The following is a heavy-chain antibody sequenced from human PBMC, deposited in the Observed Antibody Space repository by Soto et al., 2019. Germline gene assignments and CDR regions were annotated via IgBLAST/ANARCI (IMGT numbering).Heavy chain of an antibody. V-gene: IGHV3-21*01. D-gene: IGHD3-22*01. CDR3: ARDGFYDSSGYGYFDY. CDR1: GFTFSSDS. CDR2: ISSSSSYI. Sequence: GGSLRLSCAASGFTFSSDSMNWVRQAPGKGLEWVSSISSSSSYIYYADSVKGRFTISRDNAKNSLYLQMNSLRAEDTAVYYCARDGFYDSSGYGYFDYGGQGTLVTVSS. J-gene: IGHJ4*02.